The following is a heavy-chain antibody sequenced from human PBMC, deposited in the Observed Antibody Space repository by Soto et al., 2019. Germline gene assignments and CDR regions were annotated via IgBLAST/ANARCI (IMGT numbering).Heavy chain of an antibody. CDR1: GGSIGSGGYS. V-gene: IGHV4-30-2*06. CDR2: TYQSGSA. Sequence: SETLSLTWAVSGGSIGSGGYSWTWIRQSPGKGLEWIGYTYQSGSAYYNPSLKSRVTISVDRSKNQFSLNLTSVTAADTAVYYCARDYYGMDVWGQGTTVTVSS. J-gene: IGHJ6*02. CDR3: ARDYYGMDV.